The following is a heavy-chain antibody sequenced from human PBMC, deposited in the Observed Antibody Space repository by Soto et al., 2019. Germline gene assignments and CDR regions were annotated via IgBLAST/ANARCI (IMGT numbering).Heavy chain of an antibody. V-gene: IGHV4-59*01. Sequence: PSETLSLTCTVSGGSISSYYWSWIRQPPGKGLEWIGYISYSGSTNYNPSLKSRVTISVDMSKNQFSLKLSAVTAADTAVYYCAREFVSGRYHLQAFDIWCQAIMVTVS. CDR1: GGSISSYY. D-gene: IGHD1-26*01. CDR2: ISYSGST. J-gene: IGHJ3*02. CDR3: AREFVSGRYHLQAFDI.